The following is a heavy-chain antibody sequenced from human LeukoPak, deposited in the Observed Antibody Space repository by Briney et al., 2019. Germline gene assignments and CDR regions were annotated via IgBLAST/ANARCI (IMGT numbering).Heavy chain of an antibody. CDR1: GLIFNNYA. CDR2: MSWNRDSI. D-gene: IGHD2-2*02. Sequence: PGGSLRLSCAGSGLIFNNYAMHWVRQPPGKGLEWVSGMSWNRDSIGYADSVKGRFTISRDNAKNSLYLQMNSLRVEDTAFYYCAKDNRRHYTRRPNPDCLLWGQGALVSVS. V-gene: IGHV3-9*01. J-gene: IGHJ4*02. CDR3: AKDNRRHYTRRPNPDCLL.